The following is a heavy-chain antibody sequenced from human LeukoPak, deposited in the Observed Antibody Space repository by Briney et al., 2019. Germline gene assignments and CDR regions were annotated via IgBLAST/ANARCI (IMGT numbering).Heavy chain of an antibody. CDR2: ISGSGGST. V-gene: IGHV3-23*01. D-gene: IGHD3-9*01. Sequence: GGSLRLSCAASGFTFSSYGMSWVRQAPGKGLEWVSAISGSGGSTYYADSVKGRFTISRDNSKNTLYLQMSSLRAEDTAVYYCAKDTISIGLIDYWGQGTLVTVSS. CDR3: AKDTISIGLIDY. CDR1: GFTFSSYG. J-gene: IGHJ4*02.